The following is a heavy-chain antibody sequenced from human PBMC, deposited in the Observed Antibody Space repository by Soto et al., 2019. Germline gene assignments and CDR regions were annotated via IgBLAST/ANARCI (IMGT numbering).Heavy chain of an antibody. D-gene: IGHD6-13*01. J-gene: IGHJ3*02. CDR2: INPNSGGT. V-gene: IGHV1-2*02. CDR1: LYTFISFY. Sequence: SFNFSFNSSLYTFISFYVHWVRQAPGQGLEWMGWINPNSGGTNYAQKFQGRVTMTRDTSISTAYMELSRLRSDDTAVYYCAGRWGSSWPSDPFDIWGQGTMVTVSS. CDR3: AGRWGSSWPSDPFDI.